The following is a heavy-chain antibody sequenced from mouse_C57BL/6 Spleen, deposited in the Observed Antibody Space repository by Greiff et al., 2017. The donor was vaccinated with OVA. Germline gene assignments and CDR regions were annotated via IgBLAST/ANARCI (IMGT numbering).Heavy chain of an antibody. CDR2: INPNNGGT. V-gene: IGHV1-26*01. CDR3: ARNLYGSSSYYYAMDY. D-gene: IGHD1-1*01. J-gene: IGHJ4*01. Sequence: VQLQQSGPELVKPGASVKISCKASGYTFTDYYMNWVKQSHGKSLEWIGDINPNNGGTSYNQKFKGKATLTVDKSSSTAYMELRSLTSEDSAVYYCARNLYGSSSYYYAMDYWGQGTSVTVSS. CDR1: GYTFTDYY.